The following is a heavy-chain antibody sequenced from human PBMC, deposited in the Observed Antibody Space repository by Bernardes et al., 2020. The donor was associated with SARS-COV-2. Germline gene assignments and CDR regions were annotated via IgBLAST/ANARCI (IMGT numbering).Heavy chain of an antibody. J-gene: IGHJ6*02. CDR1: GFTFSSYD. D-gene: IGHD6-13*01. CDR2: IGTAGDT. V-gene: IGHV3-13*01. Sequence: GGSLRLSCAASGFTFSSYDMHWVRQATGKGLEWVSAIGTAGDTYYPGSVKGRFTISRENAKNSLYLQMNSLRAGDTAVYYCARWGGIAAAGTVRNYYGMDVWGQGTLVTVSS. CDR3: ARWGGIAAAGTVRNYYGMDV.